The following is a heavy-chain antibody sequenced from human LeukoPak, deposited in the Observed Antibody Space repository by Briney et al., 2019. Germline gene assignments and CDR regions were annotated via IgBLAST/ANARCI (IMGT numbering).Heavy chain of an antibody. Sequence: PGGSLRLSCAASGFTFSHFWMSWVRQAPGKGLEWVANIKPDGSEKYYVDSVKGRFTISRDNAKNSLNLQMNNLRAEDTAVYYCARDAVFLAFDIWGQGTMVTVSS. J-gene: IGHJ3*02. CDR3: ARDAVFLAFDI. V-gene: IGHV3-7*03. D-gene: IGHD2-21*01. CDR1: GFTFSHFW. CDR2: IKPDGSEK.